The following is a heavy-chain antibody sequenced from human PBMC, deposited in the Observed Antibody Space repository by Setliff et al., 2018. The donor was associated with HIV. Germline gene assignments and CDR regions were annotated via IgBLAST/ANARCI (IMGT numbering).Heavy chain of an antibody. D-gene: IGHD2-15*01. CDR3: ARSPIRYCSSGSCYSGFDQ. CDR1: GYSFTKYW. CDR2: IYPGDSDI. Sequence: PGESLKISCKGSGYSFTKYWIAWVRQMPGKGLEWMGIIYPGDSDIRYSPSFEGQVTISADKSISTAYLQWSSLKASDTAIYYCARSPIRYCSSGSCYSGFDQWGQGTPVTVS. J-gene: IGHJ4*02. V-gene: IGHV5-51*01.